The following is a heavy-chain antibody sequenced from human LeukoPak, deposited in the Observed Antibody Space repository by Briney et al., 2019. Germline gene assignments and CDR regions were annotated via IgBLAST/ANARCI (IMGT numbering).Heavy chain of an antibody. CDR2: ISSSSSTI. Sequence: PGGSLRLSCAASGFTFSSYSMNWVRQAPGKGLEWVSYISSSSSTIYYADSVKGRFTISRDNAKNSLYLQMNSLRAEDTAVYYCARAPRGSWWLQSGFDYWGQGTLVTVSS. J-gene: IGHJ4*02. CDR1: GFTFSSYS. CDR3: ARAPRGSWWLQSGFDY. D-gene: IGHD5-24*01. V-gene: IGHV3-48*01.